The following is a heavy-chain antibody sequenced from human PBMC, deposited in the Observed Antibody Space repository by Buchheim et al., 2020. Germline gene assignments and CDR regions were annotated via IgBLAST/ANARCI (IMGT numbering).Heavy chain of an antibody. CDR3: ARDLGLHTPDS. Sequence: EVQLVESGGGLVQPGGSLRLSCAASGFTFSSSNMNWVRQAPGKGLEWISYIPSSADTIFYAPSVKGRFTSSRDNAKNSLYLQMNSLRDDDTAVYYCARDLGLHTPDSWGQGTL. CDR1: GFTFSSSN. CDR2: IPSSADTI. J-gene: IGHJ4*02. V-gene: IGHV3-48*02. D-gene: IGHD3-16*01.